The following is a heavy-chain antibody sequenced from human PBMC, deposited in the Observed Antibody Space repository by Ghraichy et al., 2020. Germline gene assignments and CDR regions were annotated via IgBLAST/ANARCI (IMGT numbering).Heavy chain of an antibody. Sequence: SETLSLTCTVSGGSVSSGSYYWSWIRQPPGKGLEWIGYIYYSGSTNYNPSLKSRVTISVDTSKNQFSLKLSSVTAADTAVYYCARLRSGSYRRAFDIWGQGTMVTVSS. J-gene: IGHJ3*02. CDR1: GGSVSSGSYY. D-gene: IGHD1-26*01. CDR3: ARLRSGSYRRAFDI. CDR2: IYYSGST. V-gene: IGHV4-61*01.